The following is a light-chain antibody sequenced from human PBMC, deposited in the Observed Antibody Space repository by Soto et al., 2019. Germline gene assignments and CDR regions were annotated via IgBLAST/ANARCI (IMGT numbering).Light chain of an antibody. J-gene: IGLJ3*02. CDR1: TSNLGNNF. CDR2: GNN. CDR3: AAWDDSLSGLIWV. Sequence: QSALTQPPSASGTPGQRVTISCSGSTSNLGNNFVYWYQHLPGTAPKLLISGNNQRPSGVPGRFSGSKSGTSASLAISGLRSEDEADYYCAAWDDSLSGLIWVFGGGTKVTVL. V-gene: IGLV1-47*02.